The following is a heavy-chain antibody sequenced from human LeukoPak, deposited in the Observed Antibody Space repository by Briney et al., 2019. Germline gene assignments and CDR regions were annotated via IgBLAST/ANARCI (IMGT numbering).Heavy chain of an antibody. D-gene: IGHD2-2*01. J-gene: IGHJ3*02. CDR1: GGSISSGGYY. V-gene: IGHV4-30-2*01. CDR3: ARQVDVGCSSISCYGHGASDI. CDR2: IYHSGST. Sequence: SETLSLTCTVSGGSISSGGYYWSWIRQPPGKGLEWIGYIYHSGSTYYNPSLKSRVTISVDRSKNQFSLKLSSVTAADTAVYYCARQVDVGCSSISCYGHGASDIWGQGTVVTVSS.